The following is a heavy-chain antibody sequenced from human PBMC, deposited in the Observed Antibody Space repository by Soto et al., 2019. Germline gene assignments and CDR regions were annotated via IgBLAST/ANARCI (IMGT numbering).Heavy chain of an antibody. Sequence: PGGSLTLSCAASGFTFSSYGMHWVRQAPGKGLEWVAVISYDGSNKYYADSVKGRFTISRDNSKNTLYLQMNSLRAEDTAVYYCAKAGSYYDILTGSLYYYYGMDVWGQGTTVTVSS. V-gene: IGHV3-30*18. CDR2: ISYDGSNK. J-gene: IGHJ6*02. D-gene: IGHD3-9*01. CDR1: GFTFSSYG. CDR3: AKAGSYYDILTGSLYYYYGMDV.